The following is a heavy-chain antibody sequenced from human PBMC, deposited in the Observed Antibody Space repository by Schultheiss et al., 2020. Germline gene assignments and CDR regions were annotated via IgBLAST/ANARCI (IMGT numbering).Heavy chain of an antibody. V-gene: IGHV4-4*02. CDR3: ASVGSGSYLYYGMDV. D-gene: IGHD3-10*01. CDR2: IYHSGST. J-gene: IGHJ6*02. CDR1: GGSISSSNW. Sequence: SETLSLTCAVSGGSISSSNWWSWVRQPPGKGLEWIGEIYHSGSTNYNPSLKSRVTMSVDTSKNQFSLKLSSVTAADTAVYYCASVGSGSYLYYGMDVWGQGTTVTVSS.